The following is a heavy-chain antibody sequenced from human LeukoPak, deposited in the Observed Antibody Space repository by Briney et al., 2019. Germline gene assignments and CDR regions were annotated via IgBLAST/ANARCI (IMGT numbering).Heavy chain of an antibody. D-gene: IGHD3-10*01. Sequence: ASVKVSCKVSGYTLTELSMHWVRQAPGKGLEWMGGFDPEDGETIYAQKFQGRVTITADESTSTAYMELSSLRSEDTAVYYCARDGYGSGSYDYWGQGTLVTVSS. CDR1: GYTLTELS. CDR2: FDPEDGET. CDR3: ARDGYGSGSYDY. J-gene: IGHJ4*02. V-gene: IGHV1-24*01.